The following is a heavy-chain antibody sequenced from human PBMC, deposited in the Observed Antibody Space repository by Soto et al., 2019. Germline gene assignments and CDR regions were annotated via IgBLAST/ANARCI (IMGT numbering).Heavy chain of an antibody. D-gene: IGHD5-12*01. J-gene: IGHJ2*01. V-gene: IGHV3-48*01. CDR3: ARGGTDDYSPYYYFDL. CDR1: GFSFSSYS. Sequence: EVQLVESGGGLVQPGGSLRLSCAASGFSFSSYSMNWVRQAPGKGLEWVSYISYTSSTVYYADSVKGRFTISRDNAKNSLYLQMNSLRVEDTAVYYCARGGTDDYSPYYYFDLWGRGTLVTVSS. CDR2: ISYTSSTV.